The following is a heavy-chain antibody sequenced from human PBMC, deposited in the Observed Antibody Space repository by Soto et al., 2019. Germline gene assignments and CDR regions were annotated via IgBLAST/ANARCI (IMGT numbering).Heavy chain of an antibody. Sequence: PGESLKISCKGSGYSFTSYWIGWVRQMPGKGLEWMGIIDPGDSDTRYSPSFQGQVTISADKSISTAYLQWSSLKASDTAMYYCARYGSGTYTRYYFDYWGLGTQVTVS. D-gene: IGHD3-10*01. V-gene: IGHV5-51*01. CDR2: IDPGDSDT. CDR3: ARYGSGTYTRYYFDY. CDR1: GYSFTSYW. J-gene: IGHJ4*02.